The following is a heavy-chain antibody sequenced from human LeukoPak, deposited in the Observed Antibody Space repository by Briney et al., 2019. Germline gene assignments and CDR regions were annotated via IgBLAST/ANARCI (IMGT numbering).Heavy chain of an antibody. V-gene: IGHV4-34*01. Sequence: SETLSLTCAVYGGSFSGYYWSWIRQPPGKGLEWIGEINHSGSTNYNPSLKSRVTISVDTSKNQFSLKLSSVTAADTAVYYCARESVNDYWGQGPLVTVSS. CDR3: ARESVNDY. J-gene: IGHJ4*02. D-gene: IGHD5/OR15-5a*01. CDR1: GGSFSGYY. CDR2: INHSGST.